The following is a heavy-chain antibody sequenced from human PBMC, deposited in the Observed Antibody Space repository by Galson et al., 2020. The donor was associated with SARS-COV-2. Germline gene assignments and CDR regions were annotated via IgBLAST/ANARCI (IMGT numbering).Heavy chain of an antibody. CDR1: GGSVSSGYYY. CDR3: ATGRWELSNPPLDY. D-gene: IGHD1-26*01. Sequence: SETLSLTCTVSGGSVSSGYYYWNWIRQSPGKGLEYIGYIFYTGSTNYNPSLRSRVTVSLDTSKNQFSLRLISVTAADTAVYYCATGRWELSNPPLDYWGQGTLVTVSS. V-gene: IGHV4-61*01. CDR2: IFYTGST. J-gene: IGHJ4*02.